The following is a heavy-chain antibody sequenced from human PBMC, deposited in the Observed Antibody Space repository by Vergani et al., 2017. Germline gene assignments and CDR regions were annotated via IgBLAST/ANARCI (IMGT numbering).Heavy chain of an antibody. CDR1: ADSISSGSYY. Sequence: QLQLQQSGPGLVKPSETLFLTCTVPADSISSGSYYLGWIRQPPGTSLEWIGRIYYSGLTYYNPSLKSRVAISVDPSKNQFSLKVTSVTAADTAVYFCARQRPGSGWSPGDFDDWGQGSMVTVSS. CDR2: IYYSGLT. J-gene: IGHJ4*02. V-gene: IGHV4-39*01. D-gene: IGHD6-19*01. CDR3: ARQRPGSGWSPGDFDD.